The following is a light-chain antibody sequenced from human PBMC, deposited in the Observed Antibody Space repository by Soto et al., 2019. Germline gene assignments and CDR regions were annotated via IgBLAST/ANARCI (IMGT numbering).Light chain of an antibody. CDR3: QSYDSSLSGRYV. J-gene: IGLJ1*01. V-gene: IGLV1-40*01. Sequence: QSVLTQPPSVSGAPGQRVTISCTGSSSNIGAGYDVHWYQQLPGTAPKLLIYGNSNRPSGVPDRFSGFKSGTSASLAITGLQAEDEADYYCQSYDSSLSGRYVFGTGTKLTVL. CDR2: GNS. CDR1: SSNIGAGYD.